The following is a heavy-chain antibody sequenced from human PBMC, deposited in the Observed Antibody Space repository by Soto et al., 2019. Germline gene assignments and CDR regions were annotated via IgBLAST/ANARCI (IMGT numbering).Heavy chain of an antibody. V-gene: IGHV1-18*01. CDR3: ARGSDSSSSAYYYYYGMDV. J-gene: IGHJ6*02. D-gene: IGHD6-6*01. CDR2: ISAYNGNT. Sequence: ASVKVSCKASGYTFTSYGISRVRQAPGQGLEWMGWISAYNGNTNYAQKLQGRVTMTTDTSTSTAYMELRSLRSDDTAVYYCARGSDSSSSAYYYYYGMDVWGQGTTVTVSS. CDR1: GYTFTSYG.